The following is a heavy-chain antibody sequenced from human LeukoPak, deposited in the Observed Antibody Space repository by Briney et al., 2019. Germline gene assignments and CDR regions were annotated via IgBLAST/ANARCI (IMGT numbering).Heavy chain of an antibody. D-gene: IGHD3-22*01. CDR3: ARLWSYYDNSGFFEDY. Sequence: SVKVSCKASGGSFSSYAISWVRQAPGQGLEWMGGILPIVNTADYAQKFQGRVTMTRDTSTSTSDMELSSLKSEDTAVYYCARLWSYYDNSGFFEDYWGQGTLVTVSS. J-gene: IGHJ4*02. CDR2: ILPIVNTA. CDR1: GGSFSSYA. V-gene: IGHV1-69*05.